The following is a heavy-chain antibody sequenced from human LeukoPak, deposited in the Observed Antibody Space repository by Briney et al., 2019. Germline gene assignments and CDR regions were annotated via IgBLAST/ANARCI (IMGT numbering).Heavy chain of an antibody. CDR1: GGSISSSSYY. D-gene: IGHD2-15*01. V-gene: IGHV4-39*01. CDR3: ARVRRRAATALRRRGWFDP. J-gene: IGHJ5*02. Sequence: SEALSLTCTVSGGSISSSSYYWGWIRQPPGKGLEWIGSIYYSGSTYYNPSLKSRVTISVDTSKNQFSLKLSSVTAADTAVYYCARVRRRAATALRRRGWFDPWGQGTLVTVSS. CDR2: IYYSGST.